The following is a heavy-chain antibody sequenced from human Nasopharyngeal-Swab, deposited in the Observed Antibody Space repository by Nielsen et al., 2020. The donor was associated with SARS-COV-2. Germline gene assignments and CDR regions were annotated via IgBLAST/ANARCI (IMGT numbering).Heavy chain of an antibody. CDR1: GGSISSWIYY. J-gene: IGHJ6*02. D-gene: IGHD3-16*01. CDR2: IHIGRST. Sequence: SETLSLTCTVSGGSISSWIYYWSWIRQPAGKGLEWIGRIHIGRSTNHNPSLSSRATFSVDTSKNQFSLKLTAMTAADTAVYYCARDLYDKATLHSMDVWGQGTTVSVSS. V-gene: IGHV4-61*02. CDR3: ARDLYDKATLHSMDV.